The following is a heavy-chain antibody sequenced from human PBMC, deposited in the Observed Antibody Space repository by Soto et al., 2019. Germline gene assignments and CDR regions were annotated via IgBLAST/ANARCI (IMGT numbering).Heavy chain of an antibody. CDR1: GDTFNSYT. J-gene: IGHJ4*02. CDR2: TIPILAMS. Sequence: QVQLVQSGPEVKMPGSSVKVSSKASGDTFNSYTINWVRQAPGQGLQWMGRTIPILAMSNYALKFQGRVTITADKSTTTAYMELSRLRSDDTAVYYCAASYGSGSRAFDYWGQGTLVTVSS. V-gene: IGHV1-69*02. CDR3: AASYGSGSRAFDY. D-gene: IGHD3-10*01.